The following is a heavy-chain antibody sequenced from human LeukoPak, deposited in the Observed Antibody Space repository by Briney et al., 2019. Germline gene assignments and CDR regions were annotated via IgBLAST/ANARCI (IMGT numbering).Heavy chain of an antibody. CDR1: GGSISSYY. J-gene: IGHJ2*01. Sequence: SETLSLTCTVSGGSISSYYWSWIRQPPGKGLEWIGYIYYSGSTNYNPSLKSRVTISVDTSKNQFSLKLSSVTAADTAVYYCARDLFYYGVYDHYWYFDLWGRGTLVTVSS. CDR3: ARDLFYYGVYDHYWYFDL. CDR2: IYYSGST. D-gene: IGHD4-17*01. V-gene: IGHV4-59*01.